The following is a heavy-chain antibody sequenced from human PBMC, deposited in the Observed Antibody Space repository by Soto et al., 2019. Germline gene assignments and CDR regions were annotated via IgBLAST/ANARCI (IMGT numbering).Heavy chain of an antibody. Sequence: SETLSLTCTVSGGCISSYYWSWIRQPPGKGLEWIGYIYYSGRTNYNPSLKSRVTISVDTSKNQFSLKLSSVTAADTAVYYCARGYCSSTICYIWDNWFDPWGQGTLVTVSS. CDR3: ARGYCSSTICYIWDNWFDP. J-gene: IGHJ5*02. V-gene: IGHV4-59*01. CDR1: GGCISSYY. CDR2: IYYSGRT. D-gene: IGHD2-2*02.